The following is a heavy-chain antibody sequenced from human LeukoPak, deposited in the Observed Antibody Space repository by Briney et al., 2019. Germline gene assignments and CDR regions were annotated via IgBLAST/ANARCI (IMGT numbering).Heavy chain of an antibody. CDR2: IIPIFGTA. V-gene: IGHV1-69*13. D-gene: IGHD3-22*01. J-gene: IGHJ4*02. Sequence: SVKVSCKASGGTFSSYAISWVRQAPGQGLEWMGGIIPIFGTANYAQKFQGRVTITADESTSTAYVELSSLRSEDTAVYYCARDSGHYDSSGYYYADYWGQGTLVTVSS. CDR1: GGTFSSYA. CDR3: ARDSGHYDSSGYYYADY.